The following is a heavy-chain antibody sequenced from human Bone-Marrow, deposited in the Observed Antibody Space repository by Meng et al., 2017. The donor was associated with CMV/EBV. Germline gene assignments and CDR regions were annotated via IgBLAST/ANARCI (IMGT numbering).Heavy chain of an antibody. J-gene: IGHJ5*01. CDR1: GFTFSSYW. Sequence: GESLKISCAASGFTFSSYWMSWVRQAPGKGLEWVANIKQDGSEKYYVDSVKGRFTISRDNAKNSLYLQMNSLRAEDTAVYYCARPPVRSLDNCFDSWGQGTLVTVYS. V-gene: IGHV3-7*01. CDR2: IKQDGSEK. D-gene: IGHD3-3*01. CDR3: ARPPVRSLDNCFDS.